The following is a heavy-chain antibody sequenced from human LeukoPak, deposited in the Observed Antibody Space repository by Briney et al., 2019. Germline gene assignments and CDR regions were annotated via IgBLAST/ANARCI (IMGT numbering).Heavy chain of an antibody. V-gene: IGHV2-5*02. CDR3: AHRLRESNAFDI. CDR2: IYWDDDK. D-gene: IGHD5-12*01. J-gene: IGHJ3*02. Sequence: SGPTLVNPTQTLTLTCTFSGFSLSTSAVGVGWIRQPPGKALEWLALIYWDDDKRYSPSLKSRLAITKDTSKNQVVLTMTNTGPMDTATYYCAHRLRESNAFDIWGQGTMVTVSS. CDR1: GFSLSTSAVG.